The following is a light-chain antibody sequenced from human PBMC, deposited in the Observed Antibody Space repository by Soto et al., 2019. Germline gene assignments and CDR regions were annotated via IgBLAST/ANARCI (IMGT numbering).Light chain of an antibody. J-gene: IGKJ1*01. V-gene: IGKV3-20*01. CDR1: QSVSTSS. CDR3: QQYGSSPRT. CDR2: GAS. Sequence: EIVLTQSPGTLSLSPGARATLSCRASQSVSTSSLAWYQQKGGQAPRLLIHGASSRATGIPDRFSGSGSGTDFTLTISRQEPEDFAVYYCQQYGSSPRTFGQGTKVEVK.